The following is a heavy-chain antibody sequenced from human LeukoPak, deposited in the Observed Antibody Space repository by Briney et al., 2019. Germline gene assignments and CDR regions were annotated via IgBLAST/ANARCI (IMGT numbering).Heavy chain of an antibody. D-gene: IGHD3-22*01. Sequence: SGGSLRLSCAASGFTFSNYWMSWVRQAPGKGLEWVANIKQDGSEKYYVDSVKGRFTISRDNSKNTLYLQMNSLRAEDTAVYYCAREDYYDSSGRGHDAFDIWGQGTMVTVSS. CDR1: GFTFSNYW. CDR3: AREDYYDSSGRGHDAFDI. V-gene: IGHV3-7*01. J-gene: IGHJ3*02. CDR2: IKQDGSEK.